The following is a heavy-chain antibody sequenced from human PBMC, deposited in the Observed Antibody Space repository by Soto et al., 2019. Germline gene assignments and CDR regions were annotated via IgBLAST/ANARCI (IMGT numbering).Heavy chain of an antibody. D-gene: IGHD5-12*01. CDR3: AKDRSRWDGYNWRSHFAY. CDR1: GFTFSSYA. CDR2: ISVSGGST. Sequence: PGGSLRLSCAASGFTFSSYAMSLVRQAPGKGLECVSAISVSGGSTYYADSVKGRFTISRYSSKNTLYLQMNSLRAEDTAVYYCAKDRSRWDGYNWRSHFAYWGQGTIVTLSS. V-gene: IGHV3-23*01. J-gene: IGHJ4*02.